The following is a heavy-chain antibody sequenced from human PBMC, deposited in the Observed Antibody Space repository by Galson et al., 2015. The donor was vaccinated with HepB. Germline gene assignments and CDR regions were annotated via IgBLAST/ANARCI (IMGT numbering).Heavy chain of an antibody. CDR1: GFTVSSFA. Sequence: SLRLAGAAAGFTVSSFAMHWVRQAPGKGLEWVAVMSYDGSNKNYVDPVKGRFTIPRDNSRNTLDLEMNSRRAEDTARYFCARDMDPGRSWVDGLIYRGMPVWGQGTTVVVSS. J-gene: IGHJ6*02. D-gene: IGHD1-26*01. V-gene: IGHV3-30*04. CDR2: MSYDGSNK. CDR3: ARDMDPGRSWVDGLIYRGMPV.